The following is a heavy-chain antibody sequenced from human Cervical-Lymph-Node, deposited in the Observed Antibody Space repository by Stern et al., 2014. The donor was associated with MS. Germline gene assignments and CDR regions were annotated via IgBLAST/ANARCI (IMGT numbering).Heavy chain of an antibody. J-gene: IGHJ4*02. CDR3: ARDLYSGYDFLDY. D-gene: IGHD5-12*01. CDR1: GYTFNTYG. CDR2: INTYNGKT. Sequence: VQMVQSGPEVRKPGASVKVSCKASGYTFNTYGISWVRQAPGQGLEWVAWINTYNGKTKVVDTLQGRLSMTTDTSTSTVYMDLTSLKSDDTAMYYCARDLYSGYDFLDYWGQGTLVTVSS. V-gene: IGHV1-18*01.